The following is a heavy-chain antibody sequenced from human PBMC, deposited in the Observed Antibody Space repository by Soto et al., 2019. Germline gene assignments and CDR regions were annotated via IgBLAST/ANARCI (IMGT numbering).Heavy chain of an antibody. CDR3: ARGGVFGATTDFDY. CDR1: GGSISSVGYS. V-gene: IGHV4-31*03. CDR2: IYDSGST. J-gene: IGHJ4*02. D-gene: IGHD5-12*01. Sequence: QVQLQESGPGLVKPSQTLSLTCTVSGGSISSVGYSWSWIRQHPGKGLEWIGHIYDSGSTSYNPSLKSRITMSIDTSKNQCSLRLSSVTAADTAVYYCARGGVFGATTDFDYWGQGTLVTVSS.